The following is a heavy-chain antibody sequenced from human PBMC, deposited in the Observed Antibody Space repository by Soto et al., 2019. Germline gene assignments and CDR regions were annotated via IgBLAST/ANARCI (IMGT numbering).Heavy chain of an antibody. Sequence: QVQLVQSGAEVKKPGSSVKVSCKASGGTFSSYTISWVRQAPGQGLEWMGRIIPILGIANYAPKFQARVTITADKSTSTAYMELGSLRSEDTAVYYCARLRPPIGYCSSTSCYVSYYYYYMDVWGKGTTVTVSS. J-gene: IGHJ6*03. CDR2: IIPILGIA. D-gene: IGHD2-2*01. CDR3: ARLRPPIGYCSSTSCYVSYYYYYMDV. V-gene: IGHV1-69*02. CDR1: GGTFSSYT.